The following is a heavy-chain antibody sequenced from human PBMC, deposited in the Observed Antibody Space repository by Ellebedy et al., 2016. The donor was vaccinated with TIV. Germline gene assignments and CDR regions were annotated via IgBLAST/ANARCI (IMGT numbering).Heavy chain of an antibody. CDR3: ARDSMIGFDYYYYGMDV. Sequence: AASVKVSCKASGYTFTSYGISWVRQAPGQGLEWMGWISAYNGNTNYAQKLQGRVTMTTDTSTSTAYMELRRLRSDDTAVYYCARDSMIGFDYYYYGMDVWGQGTTVTVSS. CDR2: ISAYNGNT. J-gene: IGHJ6*02. D-gene: IGHD3-16*01. CDR1: GYTFTSYG. V-gene: IGHV1-18*01.